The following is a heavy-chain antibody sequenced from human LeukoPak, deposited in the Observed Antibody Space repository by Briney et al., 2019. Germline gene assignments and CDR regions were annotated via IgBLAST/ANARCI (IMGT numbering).Heavy chain of an antibody. J-gene: IGHJ4*02. CDR2: TYYRSKWYI. D-gene: IGHD6-25*01. Sequence: SQTLSLTCAISGDSFSSNSAAWNWLRQSPSRGLEWLGRTYYRSKWYIYYAVSMKSRIIINPDTSKNQFSLQVNSVTADDTAVYYCARSYSGRIDYWGQGTLVTVSS. V-gene: IGHV6-1*01. CDR3: ARSYSGRIDY. CDR1: GDSFSSNSAA.